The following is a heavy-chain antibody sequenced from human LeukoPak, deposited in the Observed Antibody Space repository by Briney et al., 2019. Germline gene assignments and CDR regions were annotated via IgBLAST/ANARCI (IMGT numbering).Heavy chain of an antibody. J-gene: IGHJ3*02. CDR3: ARGGNYGGNDAFDI. CDR1: GGTISRYY. V-gene: IGHV4-4*07. Sequence: SETLSLTCTVSGGTISRYYWSWIRQPAGKGLEWIGRIYTSGSTNYNPSLKSRVTMSVDTSKNQFSLKLSSVTAADTAVYYCARGGNYGGNDAFDIWGQGTMVTVSS. CDR2: IYTSGST. D-gene: IGHD4-23*01.